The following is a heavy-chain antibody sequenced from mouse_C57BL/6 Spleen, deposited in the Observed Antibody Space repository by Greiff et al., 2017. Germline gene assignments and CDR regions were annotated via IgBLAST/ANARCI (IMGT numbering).Heavy chain of an antibody. CDR3: ASGDPLYDDYAMDY. V-gene: IGHV1-59*01. Sequence: QVQLQQPGAELVRPGTSVKLSCKASGYTFTSYWMHWVKQRPGQGLEWIGVIDPSDSYTNYNQKFKGKATLTVDTSSSTAYMQLSSLTSEDSAVSYRASGDPLYDDYAMDYWGQGTSVTVSS. CDR1: GYTFTSYW. D-gene: IGHD2-12*01. J-gene: IGHJ4*01. CDR2: IDPSDSYT.